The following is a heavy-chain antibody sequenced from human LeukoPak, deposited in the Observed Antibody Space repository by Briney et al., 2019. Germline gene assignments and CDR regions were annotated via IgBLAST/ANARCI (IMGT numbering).Heavy chain of an antibody. CDR1: GFTFSSYA. J-gene: IGHJ4*02. CDR3: AKRGSVWIQLWFPLDN. CDR2: IGGSGGST. D-gene: IGHD5-18*01. V-gene: IGHV3-23*01. Sequence: GGSLRLSCAASGFTFSSYAMSWVRQAPGKGLEWVSAIGGSGGSTYYADSVKGRFTISRDNFKDTLYLQMNSLRAEDTAVYYCAKRGSVWIQLWFPLDNWGQGTLVTVSS.